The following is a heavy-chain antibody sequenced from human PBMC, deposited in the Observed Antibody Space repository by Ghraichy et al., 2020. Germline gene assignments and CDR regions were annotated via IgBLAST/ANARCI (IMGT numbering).Heavy chain of an antibody. D-gene: IGHD6-25*01. Sequence: GESLNISCAASGFTFSSYAMSWVRQAPGKGLEWVSAISGSGGSTYYADSVKGRFTISRDNSKNTLYLQMNSLRAEDTAVYYCAKDESSAFDYWGQGTLVTVSS. V-gene: IGHV3-23*01. J-gene: IGHJ4*02. CDR1: GFTFSSYA. CDR2: ISGSGGST. CDR3: AKDESSAFDY.